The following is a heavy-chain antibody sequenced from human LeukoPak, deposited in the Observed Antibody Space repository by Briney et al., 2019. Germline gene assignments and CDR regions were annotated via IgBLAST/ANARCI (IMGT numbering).Heavy chain of an antibody. CDR3: ARDTGELGGIVGANGLDY. V-gene: IGHV3-21*01. D-gene: IGHD1-26*01. Sequence: GGSLRLSCAASGFTFSSYSMNWVRQAPGKGLEWVSSISSSSSYIYYADSVKGRFTISRDNAKNSLYLQMNSLRAEDTAVYYCARDTGELGGIVGANGLDYWGQGTLVTVSS. CDR2: ISSSSSYI. J-gene: IGHJ4*02. CDR1: GFTFSSYS.